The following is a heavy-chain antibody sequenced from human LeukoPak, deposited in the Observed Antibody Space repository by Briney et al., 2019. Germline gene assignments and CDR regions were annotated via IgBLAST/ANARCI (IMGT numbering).Heavy chain of an antibody. J-gene: IGHJ6*03. CDR2: INSDGSST. V-gene: IGHV3-74*01. CDR1: GFTFSSYW. D-gene: IGHD6-13*01. Sequence: GGSLRLSCAASGFTFSSYWMHWVRQAPGKGLVWVSRINSDGSSTSYADSVKGRFTISRDNAKNTLYLQMNSLRAEDTAVYYCARGATLISSWYYYYYYMDVWGKGTTVTVSS. CDR3: ARGATLISSWYYYYYYMDV.